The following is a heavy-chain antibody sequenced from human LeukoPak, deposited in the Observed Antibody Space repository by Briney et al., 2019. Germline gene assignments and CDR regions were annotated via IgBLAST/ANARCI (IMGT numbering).Heavy chain of an antibody. CDR3: ARDQQYYYDSSGYYLPYYFDY. J-gene: IGHJ4*02. CDR1: GYTFTSYG. CDR2: ISAYNGNT. Sequence: ASVKVSCKASGYTFTSYGISWVRQAPGQGLEWMGCISAYNGNTNYAQKLQGRVTMTTDTSTSTDYMELRSLRSDDTAVYYCARDQQYYYDSSGYYLPYYFDYWGQGTLVTVSS. V-gene: IGHV1-18*01. D-gene: IGHD3-22*01.